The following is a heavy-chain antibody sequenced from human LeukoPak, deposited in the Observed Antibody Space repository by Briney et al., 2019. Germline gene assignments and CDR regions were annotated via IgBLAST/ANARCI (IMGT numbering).Heavy chain of an antibody. Sequence: ASVRVSCKASGYTFTSYGISWVRQAPGQGLEWMGWISAYNGNTNYAQKLQGRVTMTTDTSTSTAYMELRSLRSEDTAVYYCARDHGTYSSSWYSLLLLTRRPGFDYWGQGTLVTVSS. CDR3: ARDHGTYSSSWYSLLLLTRRPGFDY. V-gene: IGHV1-18*01. D-gene: IGHD6-13*01. CDR2: ISAYNGNT. CDR1: GYTFTSYG. J-gene: IGHJ4*02.